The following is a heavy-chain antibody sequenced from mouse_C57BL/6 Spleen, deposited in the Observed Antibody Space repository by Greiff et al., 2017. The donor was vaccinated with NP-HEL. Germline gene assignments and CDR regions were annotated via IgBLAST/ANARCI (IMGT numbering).Heavy chain of an antibody. V-gene: IGHV1-42*01. J-gene: IGHJ3*01. Sequence: EVQLQQSGPELVKPGASVKISCKASGYSFTGYYMNWVKQSPEKSLEWIGEINPSTGGTTYNQKFKAKATLTVDKSSSTAYMQLKSLTSEDSAVYYCHSSWFAYWGQGTLVTVSA. CDR3: HSSWFAY. CDR1: GYSFTGYY. CDR2: INPSTGGT.